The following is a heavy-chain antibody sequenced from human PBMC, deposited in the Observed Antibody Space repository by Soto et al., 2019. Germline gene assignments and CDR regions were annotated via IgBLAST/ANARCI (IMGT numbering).Heavy chain of an antibody. J-gene: IGHJ5*02. Sequence: QVRLQESGPGLVKPSETLSLTCTVSGASFSSGEYLWTWIRQSPGKGLEWIGYIDYSGSTYYNPSLRRRVTISQDKSQNQISLKVTSVTAADTAVYYCARGVVLIPATANWFDPWGQGTLVTVSS. CDR3: ARGVVLIPATANWFDP. V-gene: IGHV4-30-4*01. CDR2: IDYSGST. D-gene: IGHD2-2*01. CDR1: GASFSSGEYL.